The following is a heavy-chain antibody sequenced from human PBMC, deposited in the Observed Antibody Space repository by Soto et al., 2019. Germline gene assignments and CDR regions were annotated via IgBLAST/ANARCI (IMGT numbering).Heavy chain of an antibody. Sequence: SETQSLTCPVSGGSISSGGYYWSWIRQHPGKGLEWIGYIYYSGSTYYNPSLKSRVTISVDTSKNQFSLKLSSVTAADTAVYYCAKSERAYYYGSGSYNWFDPWGQGTLVTVSS. CDR1: GGSISSGGYY. CDR3: AKSERAYYYGSGSYNWFDP. V-gene: IGHV4-31*03. CDR2: IYYSGST. D-gene: IGHD3-10*01. J-gene: IGHJ5*02.